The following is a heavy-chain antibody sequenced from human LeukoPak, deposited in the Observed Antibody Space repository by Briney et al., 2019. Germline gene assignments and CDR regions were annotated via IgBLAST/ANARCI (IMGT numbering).Heavy chain of an antibody. V-gene: IGHV1-18*01. Sequence: ASVRVSCKASGYSFSYFGINWVRQAPGQGLEWMGWISGYNGNTNYAQKSEGRLTLTTDTATSTVYMELRNLRSDDTAVYYCARGLGAAAGLGNFDYWGQGTLVTVSS. D-gene: IGHD6-25*01. CDR1: GYSFSYFG. J-gene: IGHJ4*02. CDR2: ISGYNGNT. CDR3: ARGLGAAAGLGNFDY.